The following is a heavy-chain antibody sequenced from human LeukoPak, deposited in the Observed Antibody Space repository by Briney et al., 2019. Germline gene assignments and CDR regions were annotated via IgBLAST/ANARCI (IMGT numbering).Heavy chain of an antibody. CDR2: IYGGGST. D-gene: IGHD4-17*01. CDR1: GFTVSSNY. CDR3: ARSYGDINWFDP. Sequence: PGGSLRLSCAASGFTVSSNYMSWVRQAPGKGLEWVSVIYGGGSTYYADSVKGRFTISRDNSKNTLYLQMNSLRAEDTAVYYCARSYGDINWFDPWGQGTLVTVSS. V-gene: IGHV3-53*01. J-gene: IGHJ5*02.